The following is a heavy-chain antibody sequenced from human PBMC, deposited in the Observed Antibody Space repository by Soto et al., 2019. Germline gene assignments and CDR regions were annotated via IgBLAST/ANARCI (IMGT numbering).Heavy chain of an antibody. CDR1: GFTFSSYW. CDR2: IKQDGSEM. D-gene: IGHD2-2*01. J-gene: IGHJ4*02. V-gene: IGHV3-7*01. Sequence: PGGSLRLSCAASGFTFSSYWMSWVRQAPGKGLEWVANIKQDGSEMYYVDSVKGRFTISRDNAKNSLYLQMNSLRVEDTAVYYCARPYCSSTSCYHNFHYWGQGTLVTVSS. CDR3: ARPYCSSTSCYHNFHY.